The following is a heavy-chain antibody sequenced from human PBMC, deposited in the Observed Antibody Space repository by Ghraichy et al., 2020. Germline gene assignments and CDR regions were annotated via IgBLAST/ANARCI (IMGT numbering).Heavy chain of an antibody. Sequence: GGSLRLSCAASGFTFSDYYMSWIRQAPGKGLEWVSYISSSGSTIYYADSVKGRFTISRDNAKNSLYLQMNSLRAEDTAVYYCARKSFLPYDYIWGSYRHDAFDIWGQGTMVTVSS. V-gene: IGHV3-11*01. J-gene: IGHJ3*02. D-gene: IGHD3-16*02. CDR2: ISSSGSTI. CDR3: ARKSFLPYDYIWGSYRHDAFDI. CDR1: GFTFSDYY.